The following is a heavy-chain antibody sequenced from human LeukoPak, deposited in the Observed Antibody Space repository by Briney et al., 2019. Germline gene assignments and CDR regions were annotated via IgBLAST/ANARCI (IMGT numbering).Heavy chain of an antibody. D-gene: IGHD2-21*02. V-gene: IGHV3-74*01. CDR3: AAMVTPSGYYYYGMNV. CDR1: GFTLSSYW. J-gene: IGHJ6*02. Sequence: GGSLRLSCAASGFTLSSYWMHWVRQAPGKGLVWVSRINSDGSSTSYADSGKGRFIISRDNAKNTLYLQMNSLRAEDTAVYYCAAMVTPSGYYYYGMNVWGQGTTVTVSS. CDR2: INSDGSST.